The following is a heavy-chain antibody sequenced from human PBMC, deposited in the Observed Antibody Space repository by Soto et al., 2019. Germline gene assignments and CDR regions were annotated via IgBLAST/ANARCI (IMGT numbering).Heavy chain of an antibody. CDR1: VGSISISSYD. V-gene: IGHV4-39*01. D-gene: IGHD6-19*01. CDR2: IYYSGST. CDR3: ARGYNSSGWYLHYSYYYGMDV. Sequence: PSETLCLTCTVSVGSISISSYDWGWIRQPPGKGLEWIGSIYYSGSTYYNPSLKSRVTISVDTSKNQFSLKLSSVTAADTAVYYCARGYNSSGWYLHYSYYYGMDVWGQGTTVTVSS. J-gene: IGHJ6*01.